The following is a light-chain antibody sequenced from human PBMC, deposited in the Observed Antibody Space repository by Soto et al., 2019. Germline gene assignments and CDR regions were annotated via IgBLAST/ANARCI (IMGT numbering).Light chain of an antibody. J-gene: IGLJ3*02. CDR1: SSDVDGYES. CDR2: EAT. Sequence: QSALTQPASVSGSPGQSITISCTGTSSDVDGYESVSWYQQHPAKAPKLLIYEATYRPSGVSHRFSGSRTGHTASLTISWLQAEDEADYYCASYTGSTSWVFGGGAKVTVL. CDR3: ASYTGSTSWV. V-gene: IGLV2-14*01.